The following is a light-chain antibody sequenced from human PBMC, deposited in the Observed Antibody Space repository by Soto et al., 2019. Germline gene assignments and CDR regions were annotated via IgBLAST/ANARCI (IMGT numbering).Light chain of an antibody. CDR3: SSYTSSSTLV. V-gene: IGLV2-14*01. CDR1: SXDVGGYNY. J-gene: IGLJ2*01. CDR2: EVS. Sequence: QSALTQPDSVSGSPGQSITIYCTGSSXDVGGYNYVSWYQQHPGKAPKLMIYEVSNRPSGISNRFSGSKSGNTASLTLSGLQAEDEADYYCSSYTSSSTLVFGGGTKVTV.